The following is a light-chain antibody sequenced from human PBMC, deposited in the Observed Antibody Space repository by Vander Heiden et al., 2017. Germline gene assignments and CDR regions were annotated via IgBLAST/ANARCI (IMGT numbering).Light chain of an antibody. CDR1: SSDVGGYNY. J-gene: IGLJ2*01. CDR3: CSYAGSYTLV. Sequence: QSSLTPPPPGSGSPGKSVTISCTGTSSDVGGYNYVSWYQQHPGKAPKLMIYDVSKRPSGVPDRFSGSKSGNTASLTISGLQAEDEADYYCCSYAGSYTLVFGGGTMLTVL. V-gene: IGLV2-11*01. CDR2: DVS.